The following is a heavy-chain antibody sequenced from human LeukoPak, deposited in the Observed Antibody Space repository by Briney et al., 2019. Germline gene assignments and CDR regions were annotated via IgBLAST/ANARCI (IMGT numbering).Heavy chain of an antibody. CDR3: AKDSSPDYYDSSGYRD. CDR2: ISWNSGSI. D-gene: IGHD3-22*01. V-gene: IGHV3-9*03. Sequence: GGSLRLSCAASGFTFDDYAMHWVRQAPGKGLEWVSGISWNSGSIGYADSVKGRFTIPRDNAKNSLYLQMNSLRAEDMALYYCAKDSSPDYYDSSGYRDWGQGTLVTVSS. CDR1: GFTFDDYA. J-gene: IGHJ4*02.